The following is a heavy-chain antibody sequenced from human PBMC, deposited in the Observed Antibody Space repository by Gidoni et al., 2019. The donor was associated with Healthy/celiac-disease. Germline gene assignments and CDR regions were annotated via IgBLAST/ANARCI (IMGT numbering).Heavy chain of an antibody. CDR3: ARGVSLHYYGSGSYGY. V-gene: IGHV1-3*01. D-gene: IGHD3-10*01. J-gene: IGHJ4*02. Sequence: QVQLVQSGAEVKKPGASVKVSCQASGYTFTSYAMNWVRQAPGQRLEWMGWINAGNGNTKYSQKFQGRVTITRDTSASTAYMELSSLRSEDTAVYYCARGVSLHYYGSGSYGYWGQGTLVTVSS. CDR2: INAGNGNT. CDR1: GYTFTSYA.